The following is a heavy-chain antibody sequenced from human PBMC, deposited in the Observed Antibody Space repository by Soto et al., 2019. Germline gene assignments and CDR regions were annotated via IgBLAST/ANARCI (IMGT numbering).Heavy chain of an antibody. J-gene: IGHJ4*02. V-gene: IGHV4-34*01. D-gene: IGHD2-21*02. Sequence: SETLSLTCAVYGGSFIGYYWSWIRQPPWKGLEWIGQINHSGRTNYNPSLKSRVTISVDTSKNQFSLKLSSVTAADTAVYYCARSPMGLLFRYYFDYWGQGTLVTVSS. CDR1: GGSFIGYY. CDR3: ARSPMGLLFRYYFDY. CDR2: INHSGRT.